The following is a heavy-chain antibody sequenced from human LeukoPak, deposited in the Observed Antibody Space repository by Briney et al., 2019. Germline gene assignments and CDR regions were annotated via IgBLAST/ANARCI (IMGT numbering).Heavy chain of an antibody. D-gene: IGHD3-22*01. CDR3: AKGRYYYDSSDAFDI. CDR1: GFTFSSYA. J-gene: IGHJ3*02. Sequence: GGSLRLSCAASGFTFSSYAMSWVRQAPGKGLEWVSAISGSGGSTYYADSVKGRFTISRDNSKNTLFLQMNSLRAEDTAVYYCAKGRYYYDSSDAFDIWGQATMVTVSS. CDR2: ISGSGGST. V-gene: IGHV3-23*01.